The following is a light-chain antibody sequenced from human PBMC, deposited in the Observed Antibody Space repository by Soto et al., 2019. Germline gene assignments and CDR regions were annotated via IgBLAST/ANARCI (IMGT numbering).Light chain of an antibody. CDR3: QTWGTGIVT. Sequence: VLTQSPSASASPGASVKLTCTLSSGHTNYAIAWHQQQPEKGPRFLMKINSDGSHSKGDGVPDRFSGSSSGAERYFTISSLQSEDEADYYCQTWGTGIVTFGGGTQLTVL. J-gene: IGLJ2*01. V-gene: IGLV4-69*01. CDR1: SGHTNYA. CDR2: INSDGSH.